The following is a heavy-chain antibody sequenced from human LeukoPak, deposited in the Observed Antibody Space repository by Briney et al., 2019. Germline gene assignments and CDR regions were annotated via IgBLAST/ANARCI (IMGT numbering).Heavy chain of an antibody. V-gene: IGHV3-33*01. J-gene: IGHJ4*02. Sequence: GGSLRLSCEASGFTFSTYGMHWVRQAPGKGLEWVAVIWYDGSNKNYADSVKGRFTISRDNSKNTLYLQMNSLRAEDTAVYYCARDVAVAGNNYDYWGQGTLVTVSS. CDR3: ARDVAVAGNNYDY. CDR1: GFTFSTYG. D-gene: IGHD6-19*01. CDR2: IWYDGSNK.